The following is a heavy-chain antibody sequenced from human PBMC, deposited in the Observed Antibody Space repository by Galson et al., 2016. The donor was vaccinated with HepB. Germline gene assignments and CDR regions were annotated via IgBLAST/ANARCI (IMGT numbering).Heavy chain of an antibody. CDR3: ARAAFGYNNGWPPWYDY. D-gene: IGHD6-19*01. CDR1: GFTFSDFD. V-gene: IGHV3-30*04. J-gene: IGHJ4*02. CDR2: ISYHGGNK. Sequence: SLRLSCAASGFTFSDFDMHWVRQAPGEGLEWVAIISYHGGNKDYADSLKGRFTISRDNSKNALYLEMDSLRIDDTAVYYGARAAFGYNNGWPPWYDYWGQGALVSVSS.